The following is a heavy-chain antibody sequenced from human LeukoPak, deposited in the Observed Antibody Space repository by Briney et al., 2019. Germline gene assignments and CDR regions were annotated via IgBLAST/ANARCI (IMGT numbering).Heavy chain of an antibody. CDR3: ARDFGIGSGPAGFDY. CDR1: GSSISTYY. Sequence: SETLSLTCTVSGSSISTYYWSWIRQPPGKGLEWIGRIYTSGSTNYNPSLKSRVTISVDTSKNQFSLKLSSVTAADTAVYYCARDFGIGSGPAGFDYWGQGTLVTVSS. J-gene: IGHJ4*02. V-gene: IGHV4-4*08. D-gene: IGHD2-15*01. CDR2: IYTSGST.